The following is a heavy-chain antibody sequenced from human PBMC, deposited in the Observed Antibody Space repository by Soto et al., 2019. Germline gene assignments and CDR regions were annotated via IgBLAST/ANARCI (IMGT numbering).Heavy chain of an antibody. Sequence: KPSETLSLTCTVSGGSISSGDYYWSWIRQPPGKGLEWIGYIYYSGSTYYNPSLKSRVTISVDTSKNQFSLKLSSVTAADTAVYYCARGLYYYDSSGYPEADYWGQGTLVTVSS. CDR2: IYYSGST. D-gene: IGHD3-22*01. CDR1: GGSISSGDYY. CDR3: ARGLYYYDSSGYPEADY. V-gene: IGHV4-30-4*01. J-gene: IGHJ4*02.